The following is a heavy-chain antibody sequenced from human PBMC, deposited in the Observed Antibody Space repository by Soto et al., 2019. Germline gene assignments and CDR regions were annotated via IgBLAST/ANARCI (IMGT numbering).Heavy chain of an antibody. CDR3: ARDLGGWFDP. CDR1: GGSISSYY. V-gene: IGHV4-59*01. D-gene: IGHD3-16*01. CDR2: IYYSGST. Sequence: PSETMSLTCTVSGGSISSYYWSWIRQPPGKGLEWIGYIYYSGSTNYNPSLKSRVTISVDTSKNQFSLKLSSVTAADTAVYYCARDLGGWFDPWGQGTLVTVSS. J-gene: IGHJ5*02.